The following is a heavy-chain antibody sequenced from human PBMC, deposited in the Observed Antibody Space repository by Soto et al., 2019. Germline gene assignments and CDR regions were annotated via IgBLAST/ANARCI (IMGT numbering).Heavy chain of an antibody. V-gene: IGHV3-30-3*01. CDR2: ISYDGSNK. J-gene: IGHJ6*02. D-gene: IGHD6-13*01. CDR1: GFTFSSYA. CDR3: ARDGEVGAAGMVFFRRLYYYGMDV. Sequence: PGGSLRLSCAASGFTFSSYAMHWVRQAPGKGLEWVAVISYDGSNKYYADSVKGRFTISRDNSKNTLYLQMNSLRAEDTAVYYCARDGEVGAAGMVFFRRLYYYGMDVWGQGTTVTVSS.